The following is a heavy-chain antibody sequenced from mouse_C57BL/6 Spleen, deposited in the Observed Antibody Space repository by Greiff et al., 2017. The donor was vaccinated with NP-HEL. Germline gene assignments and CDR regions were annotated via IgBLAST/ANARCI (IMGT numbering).Heavy chain of an antibody. J-gene: IGHJ3*01. CDR3: ARSGGGFAY. V-gene: IGHV1-50*01. Sequence: QVQLQQPGAELVKPGASVKLSCKASGFTFTSYWMQWVKQRPGQGLEWIGEIDPSDSYTNYNQKFKGKATLTVDTSSSTAYMQLSSLTSEDSAVYYCARSGGGFAYWGQGTLVTVSA. CDR2: IDPSDSYT. D-gene: IGHD3-1*01. CDR1: GFTFTSYW.